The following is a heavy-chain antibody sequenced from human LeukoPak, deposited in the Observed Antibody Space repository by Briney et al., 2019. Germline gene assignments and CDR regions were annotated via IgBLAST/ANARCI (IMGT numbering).Heavy chain of an antibody. V-gene: IGHV4-38-2*01. CDR2: LYHRGST. CDR3: ASSGSYSHVDY. J-gene: IGHJ4*02. Sequence: SETLSLTCAVSGYSISSGYYWGWIRQPPGKGLEWIGSLYHRGSTSYNPSLESRITISADTSRNQFSLKLSSVTAADTAVYYCASSGSYSHVDYWGQGTLVTVSS. D-gene: IGHD3-10*01. CDR1: GYSISSGYY.